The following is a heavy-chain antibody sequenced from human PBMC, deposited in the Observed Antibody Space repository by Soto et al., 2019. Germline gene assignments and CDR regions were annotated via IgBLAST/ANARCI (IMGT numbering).Heavy chain of an antibody. CDR1: GFTFSSYG. D-gene: IGHD2-21*02. V-gene: IGHV3-21*01. CDR3: VGSLCCPTGVCWSFCGCDCSSATWFDA. J-gene: IGHJ5*01. CDR2: ISSSSRYI. Sequence: EVQLVESGGGLVRPGGSLRLSCVASGFTFSSYGMSWVRQAPGTGLAWVSYISSSSRYIYYADSVRGRYTISGDNAKESLDLKMSSLRVEATAVYYGVGSLCCPTGVCWSFCGCDCSSATWFDAWGQGPLVTVSS.